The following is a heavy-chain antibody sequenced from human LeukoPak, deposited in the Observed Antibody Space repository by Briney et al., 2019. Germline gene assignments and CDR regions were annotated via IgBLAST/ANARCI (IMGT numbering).Heavy chain of an antibody. J-gene: IGHJ3*02. D-gene: IGHD2-2*01. V-gene: IGHV3-48*04. Sequence: GGSPRLSCAASGFTVSSNYMSWVRQAPGKGLEWVSYISSSSSTIYYADSVKGRFTISRDNAKNSLYLQMNSLRAEDTAVYYCARDPRGYCSSTSCSSAFDIWGQGTMVTVSS. CDR1: GFTVSSNY. CDR2: ISSSSSTI. CDR3: ARDPRGYCSSTSCSSAFDI.